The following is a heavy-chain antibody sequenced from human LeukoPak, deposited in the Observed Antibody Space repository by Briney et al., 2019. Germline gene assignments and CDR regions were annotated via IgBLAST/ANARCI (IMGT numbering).Heavy chain of an antibody. D-gene: IGHD1-26*01. J-gene: IGHJ4*02. CDR1: GRSINSYY. V-gene: IGHV4-4*07. CDR2: IYTTGTT. Sequence: SETLSLTCTASGRSINSYYWGWVRQSPGKGPEWIGRIYTTGTTQYNPSLKSRVTLSVDTSTNQFSLNLRSMTAADTAVYFCGRQGYTASYYFLDYWSQGTLVTVS. CDR3: GRQGYTASYYFLDY.